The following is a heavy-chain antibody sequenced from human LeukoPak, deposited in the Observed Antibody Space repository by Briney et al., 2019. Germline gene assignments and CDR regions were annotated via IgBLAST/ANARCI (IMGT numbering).Heavy chain of an antibody. J-gene: IGHJ4*02. D-gene: IGHD3-22*01. CDR2: IYYSGST. CDR3: ARGCYYDSSGYYQEDYFDY. CDR1: GGSISSSSYY. V-gene: IGHV4-39*07. Sequence: SETLSLTCTVSGGSISSSSYYWGWIRQPPGKGLEWIGSIYYSGSTYYNPSLKSRVTMSVDTSKNQFSLKLSSVTAADTAVYYCARGCYYDSSGYYQEDYFDYWGQGTLVTVSS.